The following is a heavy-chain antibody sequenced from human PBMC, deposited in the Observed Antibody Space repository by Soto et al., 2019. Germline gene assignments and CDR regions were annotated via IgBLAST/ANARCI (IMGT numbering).Heavy chain of an antibody. CDR1: GYTLTELS. V-gene: IGHV1-24*01. J-gene: IGHJ3*02. D-gene: IGHD2-15*01. Sequence: ASVKVSCKVSGYTLTELSMHWVRPAPGKGLEWMGGFDPEDGETIYAQKFQGRVTMTEDTSTDTAYMELSSLRSEDTSFYYCATEYCSGGICYYRPEDSFDSW. CDR3: ATEYCSGGICYYRPEDSFDS. CDR2: FDPEDGET.